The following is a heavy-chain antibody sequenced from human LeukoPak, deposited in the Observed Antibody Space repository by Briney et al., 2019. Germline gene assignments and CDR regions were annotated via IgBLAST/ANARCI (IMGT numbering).Heavy chain of an antibody. V-gene: IGHV4-59*05. CDR3: ARTTFFDY. J-gene: IGHJ4*02. CDR2: IYYSGST. CDR1: GGSISSYY. D-gene: IGHD4-17*01. Sequence: SETLSLTCTVSGGSISSYYWSWIRQPPGKGLEWIGSIYYSGSTYYNPSLKSRVTISVDTSKNQFSLKLSSVTAADTAVYYCARTTFFDYWGQGTLVTVSS.